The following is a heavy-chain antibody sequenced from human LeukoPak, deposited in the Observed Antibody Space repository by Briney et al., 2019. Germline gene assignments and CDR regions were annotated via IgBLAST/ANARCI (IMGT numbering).Heavy chain of an antibody. Sequence: GGSLRLSCAASGFTFSDYSMNWVRQAPGKGLEWVSSISSGSSCIYYADSLKRRLTISRDNAKNSLYLQIDSLRAEDTAVYYCASAPTDYVETSWYYFDYWGQGTLVTVSS. J-gene: IGHJ4*02. CDR1: GFTFSDYS. V-gene: IGHV3-21*01. CDR3: ASAPTDYVETSWYYFDY. D-gene: IGHD4-17*01. CDR2: ISSGSSCI.